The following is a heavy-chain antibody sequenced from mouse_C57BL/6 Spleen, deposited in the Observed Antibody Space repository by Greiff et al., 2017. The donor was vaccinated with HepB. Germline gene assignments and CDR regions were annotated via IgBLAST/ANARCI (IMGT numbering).Heavy chain of an antibody. J-gene: IGHJ1*03. CDR1: GYTFTSYW. CDR2: IYPSDSET. CDR3: ARRDYYGGSYGYFDV. V-gene: IGHV1-61*01. D-gene: IGHD1-1*01. Sequence: VQLQQPGAELVRPGSSVKLSCKASGYTFTSYWMDWVKQRPGQGLEWIGNIYPSDSETHYNQKFKDKATLTVDKSSSTAYMQLSSLTSEDSAVYYCARRDYYGGSYGYFDVWGTGTTVTVSS.